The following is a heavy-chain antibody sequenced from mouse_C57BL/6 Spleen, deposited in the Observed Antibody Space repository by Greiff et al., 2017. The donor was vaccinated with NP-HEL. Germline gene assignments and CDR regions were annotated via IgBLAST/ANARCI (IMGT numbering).Heavy chain of an antibody. CDR1: GFSLTSYG. CDR2: IWRGGST. Sequence: VKLMESGPGLVQPSQSLSITCTVSGFSLTSYGVHWVRQSPGKGLEWLGVIWRGGSTDYNAAFMSRLSITKDNSKSQVFFKMNSLQADDTAIYYCAKNGGYDGYFDYWGQGTTLTVSS. J-gene: IGHJ2*01. CDR3: AKNGGYDGYFDY. V-gene: IGHV2-5*01. D-gene: IGHD2-3*01.